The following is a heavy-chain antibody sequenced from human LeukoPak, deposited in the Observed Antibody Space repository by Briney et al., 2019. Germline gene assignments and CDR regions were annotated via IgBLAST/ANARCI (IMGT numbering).Heavy chain of an antibody. D-gene: IGHD3-22*01. V-gene: IGHV4-39*01. J-gene: IGHJ4*02. CDR2: IYYSGST. CDR3: ARLPYPYDSSGSPPLDY. Sequence: SETLSLTCTVSGGSISSSNYYWGWIRQPPGKGLEWIGSIYYSGSTYYNPSLKSRVTISVDTSKNQFSLNLSSVTAADTAVYYCARLPYPYDSSGSPPLDYWGQGTLVTVSS. CDR1: GGSISSSNYY.